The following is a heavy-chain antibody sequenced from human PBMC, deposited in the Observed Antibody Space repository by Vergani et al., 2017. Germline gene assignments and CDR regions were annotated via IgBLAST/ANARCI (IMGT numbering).Heavy chain of an antibody. CDR3: TPGVSGWELDY. D-gene: IGHD6-19*01. CDR1: GFTFGDYA. V-gene: IGHV3-49*04. CDR2: IRSKAYGGTT. J-gene: IGHJ4*02. Sequence: EVQLVESGGGLVQPGRSLRLSCTASGFTFGDYAMSWVRQAPGKGLEWVGFIRSKAYGGTTEYAASVKGRFTISRDDSKSIAYLQMNSLKTEDTAVYYCTPGVSGWELDYWGQGTLVTVSS.